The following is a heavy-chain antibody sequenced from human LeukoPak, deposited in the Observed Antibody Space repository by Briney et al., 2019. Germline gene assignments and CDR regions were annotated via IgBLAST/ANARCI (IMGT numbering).Heavy chain of an antibody. CDR3: ARDSTLSNY. CDR1: GFSFSSFG. D-gene: IGHD3-16*01. Sequence: PGGSLRLSCLVSGFSFSSFGMHWVRQAPGKGLEWVATIKYDGSETYYVDSVRGRFSISRDNAKNSLYLQMNSLRAEDTAVYYCARDSTLSNYWGQGTLVTVSS. V-gene: IGHV3-7*04. J-gene: IGHJ4*02. CDR2: IKYDGSET.